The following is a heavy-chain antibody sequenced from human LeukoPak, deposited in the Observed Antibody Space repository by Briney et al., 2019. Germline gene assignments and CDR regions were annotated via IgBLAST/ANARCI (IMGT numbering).Heavy chain of an antibody. CDR1: GYTLTESS. CDR3: ATGRYYYDSSGYYYISLFDY. Sequence: ASVKVSCKVSGYTLTESSMHWVRQAPGKGLEWMGGFDPEDGETIYAQKFQGRVTMTEDTSTDTAYMELSSLRSEDTAVYYCATGRYYYDSSGYYYISLFDYWGQGTLVTVSS. J-gene: IGHJ4*02. CDR2: FDPEDGET. D-gene: IGHD3-22*01. V-gene: IGHV1-24*01.